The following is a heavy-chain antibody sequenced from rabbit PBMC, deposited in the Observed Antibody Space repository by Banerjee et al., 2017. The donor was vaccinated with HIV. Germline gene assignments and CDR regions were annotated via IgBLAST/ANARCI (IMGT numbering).Heavy chain of an antibody. D-gene: IGHD4-1*01. V-gene: IGHV1S45*01. J-gene: IGHJ4*01. CDR3: ARDLAGVIGWNFNL. CDR2: IYAGSSGST. Sequence: EESGGDLVKPEGSLTLTCTASGFSFSSNYWICWVRQAPGKGLEWIGCIYAGSSGSTYYASWAKGRFTISKTSSTTVTLQMTSLTAADTATYFCARDLAGVIGWNFNLWGPGTLVTVS. CDR1: GFSFSSNYW.